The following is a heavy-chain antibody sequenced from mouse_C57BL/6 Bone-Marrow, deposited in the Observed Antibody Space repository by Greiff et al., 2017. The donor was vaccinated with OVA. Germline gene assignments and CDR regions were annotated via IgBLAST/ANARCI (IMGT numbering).Heavy chain of an antibody. CDR1: GFTFSSYA. J-gene: IGHJ2*01. Sequence: EVQLVESGGGLVKPGGSLKLSCAASGFTFSSYAMSWVRQTPEKRLEWVATISDGGSYTYYPDNVKGRFTISRDNAKNNLYLQMSHLKSEDTAMYYCARASYYYVYYFDYWGQGTTLTVSS. D-gene: IGHD1-1*01. CDR2: ISDGGSYT. CDR3: ARASYYYVYYFDY. V-gene: IGHV5-4*01.